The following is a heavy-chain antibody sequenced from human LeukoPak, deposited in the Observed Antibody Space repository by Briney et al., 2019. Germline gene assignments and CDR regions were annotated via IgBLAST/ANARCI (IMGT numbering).Heavy chain of an antibody. CDR1: GYSISSGYY. D-gene: IGHD3-3*01. CDR2: IYNSGNT. V-gene: IGHV4-38-2*02. J-gene: IGHJ6*03. Sequence: PSETLSLTCTVSGYSISSGYYWGWIRQPPGKGLEWIGNIYNSGNTYYNPSLKSRVTISVDTSKNQFSLKLSPVTAADTAVYYCARVGPVWSGYSHHYYYYYMDVWGKGTTVTVSS. CDR3: ARVGPVWSGYSHHYYYYYMDV.